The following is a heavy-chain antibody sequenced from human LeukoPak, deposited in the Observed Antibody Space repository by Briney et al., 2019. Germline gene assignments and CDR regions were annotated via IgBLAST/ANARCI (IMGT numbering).Heavy chain of an antibody. D-gene: IGHD5-24*01. CDR1: GFSLSTSGMC. V-gene: IGHV2-5*08. Sequence: SGPALVKPTQTLTLTCTFSGFSLSTSGMCVSWIRQPPGKALEWLALIYWDDDKRYSPSLKSRLTITKDTSKNQVVLTMTNMDPVDTATYYCAHRLVETEFDYWGQGTLVTVSS. CDR2: IYWDDDK. CDR3: AHRLVETEFDY. J-gene: IGHJ4*02.